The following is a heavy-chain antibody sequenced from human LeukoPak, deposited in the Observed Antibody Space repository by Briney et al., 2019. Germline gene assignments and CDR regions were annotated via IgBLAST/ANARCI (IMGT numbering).Heavy chain of an antibody. CDR2: ITGDGGVST. D-gene: IGHD3-22*01. CDR3: ARVFIKYDSSGYGAFDI. CDR1: GFTFNNYG. J-gene: IGHJ3*02. V-gene: IGHV3-23*01. Sequence: GGSLRLSCVASGFTFNNYGMTWVRQAPGKGLECFSGITGDGGVSTEYADSVKGRFNISRDNEKNSLYLEMNSLRGEDRAVYYCARVFIKYDSSGYGAFDIWGQGKMVSVS.